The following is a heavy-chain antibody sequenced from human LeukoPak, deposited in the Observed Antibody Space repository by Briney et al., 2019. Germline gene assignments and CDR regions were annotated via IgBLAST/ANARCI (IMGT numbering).Heavy chain of an antibody. D-gene: IGHD3-10*01. J-gene: IGHJ3*02. CDR1: GFNFRSYW. V-gene: IGHV3-7*05. Sequence: PGGSLRLSCVASGFNFRSYWMSWVRQAPGKGLEWVANIKQDGSEKYYLDSVKGRFPISRDNAKNSLYLQMSSLRAEDTAVYYCVRDGMGVIKAFDIWGQGTMVTVSS. CDR2: IKQDGSEK. CDR3: VRDGMGVIKAFDI.